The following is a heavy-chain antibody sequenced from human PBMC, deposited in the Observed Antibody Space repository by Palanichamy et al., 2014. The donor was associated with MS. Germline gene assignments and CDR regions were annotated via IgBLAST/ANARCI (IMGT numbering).Heavy chain of an antibody. CDR3: AILTYYYDSSGYFRAFDI. V-gene: IGHV5-51*01. CDR1: GYSFTSYW. D-gene: IGHD3-22*01. Sequence: EVQLVQSGAEVKKPGESLKISCKGSGYSFTSYWIGWVRQMPGKGLEWMGIIYPGDSDTRYSPSFQGQVTISADKSISTAYLQWSSLKASDIAMYYCAILTYYYDSSGYFRAFDIWGQGTMVTVSS. CDR2: IYPGDSDT. J-gene: IGHJ3*02.